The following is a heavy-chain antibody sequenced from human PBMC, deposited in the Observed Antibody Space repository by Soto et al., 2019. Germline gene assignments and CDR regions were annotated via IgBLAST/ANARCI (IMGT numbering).Heavy chain of an antibody. CDR3: AKDVRSATTVTTPDY. D-gene: IGHD4-17*01. V-gene: IGHV3-23*01. J-gene: IGHJ4*02. CDR1: GFTFSSYA. CDR2: ISGSGGSA. Sequence: GESLKISCAASGFTFSSYAMTWARQAPGKGLEWVSSISGSGGSAYYADSVKGRFTISRDNSKNTLYLQMNNLRAEDTAVYYCAKDVRSATTVTTPDYWGQGTLVTVSS.